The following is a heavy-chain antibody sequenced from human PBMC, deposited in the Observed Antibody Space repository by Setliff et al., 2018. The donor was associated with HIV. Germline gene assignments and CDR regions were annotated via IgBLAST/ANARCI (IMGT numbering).Heavy chain of an antibody. J-gene: IGHJ4*02. D-gene: IGHD6-13*01. Sequence: SETLSLTCTVSSGSVSRSDYYWTWIRQSPGKGLEWIGEINHRGSTNYNPSLKSRVTVSVDTSKNQFSLKLGSVTAADTAVYYCARESPSSSWFYFDFWGQGTLVTVSS. CDR1: SGSVSRSDYY. CDR3: ARESPSSSWFYFDF. CDR2: INHRGST. V-gene: IGHV4-34*01.